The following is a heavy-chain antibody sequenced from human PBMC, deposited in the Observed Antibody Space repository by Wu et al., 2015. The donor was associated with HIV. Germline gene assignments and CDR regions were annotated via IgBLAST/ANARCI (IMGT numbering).Heavy chain of an antibody. V-gene: IGHV4-30-4*08. CDR3: AGRYCSSTSCYGRWFDP. D-gene: IGHD2-2*01. CDR1: GGSISSSDYH. CDR2: IYYSGST. Sequence: QVQLQESGPGLVKPSQTLSLTCTVSGGSISSSDYHWSWIRQPPGKGLEWIGYIYYSGSTYYNPSLKSRVTISVDTSKNQFSLKLSSVTAADTAFYYCAGRYCSSTSCYGRWFDPWGQGTLVTVSS. J-gene: IGHJ5*02.